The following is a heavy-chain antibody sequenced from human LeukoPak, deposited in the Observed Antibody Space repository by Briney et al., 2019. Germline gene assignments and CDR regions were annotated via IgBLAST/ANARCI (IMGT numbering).Heavy chain of an antibody. D-gene: IGHD3-9*01. CDR2: ISGSGGST. J-gene: IGHJ4*02. CDR1: GFTFSSYA. CDR3: ARDGRYFDWLSQQPDY. V-gene: IGHV3-23*01. Sequence: GGSLRLSCAASGFTFSSYAMSWVRQAPGKGLEWVSAISGSGGSTYYADSVKGRFTISRDNAKNSLYLQMNSLRAEDTAVYYCARDGRYFDWLSQQPDYWGQGTLVTVSS.